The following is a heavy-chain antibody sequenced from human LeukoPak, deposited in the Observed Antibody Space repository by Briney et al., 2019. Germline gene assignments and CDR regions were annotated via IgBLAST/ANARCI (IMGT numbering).Heavy chain of an antibody. V-gene: IGHV3-74*01. J-gene: IGHJ4*02. D-gene: IGHD3-22*01. Sequence: QPGGSLRLSCAASGFTFSSYWMHGVRQAPGKGLVWVSRINSDGSSTSYADSVKGRFTISRDNAKNTLYLQMNSLRAEDTAVYYCARHYYDSSGYYGEADYWGQGTLVTVSS. CDR3: ARHYYDSSGYYGEADY. CDR2: INSDGSST. CDR1: GFTFSSYW.